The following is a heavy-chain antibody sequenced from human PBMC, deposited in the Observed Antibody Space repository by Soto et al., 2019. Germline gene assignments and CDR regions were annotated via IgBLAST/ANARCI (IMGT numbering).Heavy chain of an antibody. CDR2: FDPEDGET. J-gene: IGHJ5*02. D-gene: IGHD2-2*01. Sequence: GASVKVSCKVSGYTLTELSMHWVRQAPGKGLEWMGGFDPEDGETIYAQKFQGRVTMTEDTSTDTAYMELSSLRSEDTAVYYCATDLCSSTRCYALDPWGQGTLVTVSS. V-gene: IGHV1-24*01. CDR1: GYTLTELS. CDR3: ATDLCSSTRCYALDP.